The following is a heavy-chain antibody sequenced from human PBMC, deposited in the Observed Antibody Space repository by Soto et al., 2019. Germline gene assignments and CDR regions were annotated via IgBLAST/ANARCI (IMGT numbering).Heavy chain of an antibody. V-gene: IGHV4-4*02. CDR2: IYHSGST. CDR3: ARVLGNDAFDI. CDR1: GGSISSSNW. Sequence: QVQLQESGPGLVKPSGTLSLTCAVSGGSISSSNWWSWVRQPPGKGLEWIGEIYHSGSTNYNPSLKXRXTXAXXKSKNQFSLKLSSVTAADTAVYYCARVLGNDAFDIWGQGTMVTVSS. D-gene: IGHD3-3*02. J-gene: IGHJ3*02.